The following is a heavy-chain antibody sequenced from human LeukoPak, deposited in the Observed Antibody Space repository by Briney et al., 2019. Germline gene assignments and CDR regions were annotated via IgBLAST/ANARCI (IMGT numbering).Heavy chain of an antibody. CDR1: RFTFCSYV. D-gene: IGHD2-2*01. CDR2: IRYDGSNK. V-gene: IGHV3-30*02. J-gene: IGHJ4*02. Sequence: GGSLRLSCAASRFTFCSYVMHRVPQAPGKGLEWGAFIRYDGSNKYYTDSVKGRFTPSRDNFKNTLYLQMYRLRAEDTRVYYCAKGGYCSSTSCPGDYWGQGTLVTVSS. CDR3: AKGGYCSSTSCPGDY.